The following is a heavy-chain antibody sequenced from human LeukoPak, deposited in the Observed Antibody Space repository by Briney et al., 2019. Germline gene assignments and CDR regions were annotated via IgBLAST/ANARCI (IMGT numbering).Heavy chain of an antibody. D-gene: IGHD3-16*01. J-gene: IGHJ4*02. V-gene: IGHV4-34*01. CDR1: GESFSGYY. CDR2: INPSGGT. CDR3: ARGSNRARLAN. Sequence: SETLSLTCAVSGESFSGYYWNWIRLPPGNGLEWIGEINPSGGTNYSPSLKSRVTISVDTSTNQFSLKVTSVTAADTAVYYCARGSNRARLANWGRGTQVTVSS.